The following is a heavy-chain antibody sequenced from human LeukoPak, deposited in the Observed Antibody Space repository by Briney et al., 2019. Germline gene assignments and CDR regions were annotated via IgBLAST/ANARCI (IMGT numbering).Heavy chain of an antibody. D-gene: IGHD3-10*01. Sequence: SETLSLTCTVAGGSIRDCYGNWMRRPAGGGLEGSGRSYTTGSASYNPSVKSRGTMSFDMSSTQFSLRLTSVTAADTAVYFCARGELIRGVLARSPRPRLYYGMDVWGQGTTVIVSS. V-gene: IGHV4-4*07. CDR2: SYTTGSA. CDR1: GGSIRDCY. CDR3: ARGELIRGVLARSPRPRLYYGMDV. J-gene: IGHJ6*02.